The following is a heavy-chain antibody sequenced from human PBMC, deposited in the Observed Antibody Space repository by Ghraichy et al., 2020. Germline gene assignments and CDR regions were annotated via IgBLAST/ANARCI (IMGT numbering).Heavy chain of an antibody. Sequence: SETLSLTCTVSGGSISSYYWSWIRQPPGKGLEWIGYIYYSGSTNYNPSLKSRVTISVDTSKNQFSLKLSSVTAADTAVYYCARDTTMVRGDVGGNYYYGMDVWGQGITVTVSS. V-gene: IGHV4-59*01. CDR3: ARDTTMVRGDVGGNYYYGMDV. J-gene: IGHJ6*02. CDR2: IYYSGST. D-gene: IGHD3-10*01. CDR1: GGSISSYY.